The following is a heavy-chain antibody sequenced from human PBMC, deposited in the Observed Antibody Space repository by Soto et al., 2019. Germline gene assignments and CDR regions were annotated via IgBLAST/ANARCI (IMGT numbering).Heavy chain of an antibody. CDR2: IFPIFGRP. CDR3: ARQLERGLYYFDY. J-gene: IGHJ4*02. D-gene: IGHD1-1*01. CDR1: GYTFSSYA. V-gene: IGHV1-69*01. Sequence: QVQLVQSGAEVKKPGSSVKVSCKASGYTFSSYAISWVRQAPGQGLEWMGGIFPIFGRPNYAQKFQGRVTITADESTSPAYMELSSLRSEDTAVFYCARQLERGLYYFDYWGQGTLITVSS.